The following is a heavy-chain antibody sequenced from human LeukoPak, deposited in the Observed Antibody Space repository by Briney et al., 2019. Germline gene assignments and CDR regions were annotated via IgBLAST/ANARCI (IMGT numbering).Heavy chain of an antibody. CDR3: ARETPNYCYDSSGPMLGVDY. CDR2: IYTSGST. CDR1: GGSISSYY. D-gene: IGHD3-22*01. Sequence: SETLSLTCTVSGGSISSYYWSWIRQPAGKGLEWIGRIYTSGSTNYNPSLKSRVTMSVDTSKNQFSLKLSSVTAADTAVYYCARETPNYCYDSSGPMLGVDYWGQGTLVTVSS. V-gene: IGHV4-4*07. J-gene: IGHJ4*02.